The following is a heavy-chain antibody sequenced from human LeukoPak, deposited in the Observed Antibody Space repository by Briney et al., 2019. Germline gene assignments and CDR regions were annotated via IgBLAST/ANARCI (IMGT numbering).Heavy chain of an antibody. V-gene: IGHV3-23*01. CDR1: EFTFSGYA. Sequence: PGGSLRLSCAASEFTFSGYAMSWVRQAPGKGLEWVSTISGSGGSTYYAESVKGRFTISRDNSKNTLYLQMNSLRAEDTAVYYCAKRIQSAMATGYWGQGALVTVSS. J-gene: IGHJ4*02. CDR3: AKRIQSAMATGY. D-gene: IGHD5-18*01. CDR2: ISGSGGST.